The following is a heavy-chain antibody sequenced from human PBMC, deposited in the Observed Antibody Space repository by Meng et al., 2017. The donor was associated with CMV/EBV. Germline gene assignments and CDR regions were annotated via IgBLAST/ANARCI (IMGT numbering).Heavy chain of an antibody. V-gene: IGHV3-30-3*01. CDR3: ARATPRITGTTGFDP. Sequence: GESLRLSCAASGFTFSSYAMHWIRQAPGKGLEWVAVVSYDGSNKYHADSVKGRFTISRDNSKNTLYLQMNSLRAEDTAVYYCARATPRITGTTGFDPWGQGTLVTVSS. J-gene: IGHJ5*02. CDR1: GFTFSSYA. CDR2: VSYDGSNK. D-gene: IGHD1-7*01.